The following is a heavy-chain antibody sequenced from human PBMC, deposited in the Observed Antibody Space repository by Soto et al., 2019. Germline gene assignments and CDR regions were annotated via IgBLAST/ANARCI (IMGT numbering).Heavy chain of an antibody. V-gene: IGHV3-23*01. D-gene: IGHD3-9*01. CDR2: ISGSGGST. CDR3: AKYFVRLTGRQAPYYFDY. J-gene: IGHJ4*02. CDR1: GFTFSSYA. Sequence: PGGSLRLSCAASGFTFSSYAMSWVRQAPGKGLKWVSAISGSGGSTYYADSVKGRFTISRDNSKNTLYLQMNSLRAEDTAVYYCAKYFVRLTGRQAPYYFDYWGQGTLVSVSS.